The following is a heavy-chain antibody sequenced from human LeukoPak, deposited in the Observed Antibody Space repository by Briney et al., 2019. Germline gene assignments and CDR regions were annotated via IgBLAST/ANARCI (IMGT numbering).Heavy chain of an antibody. Sequence: SGTLPLTCTVSGGSISSYYWSWIRQPPGKGLEWIGYIYYSGSTNYNPSLKSRVTISVDTSKNQFSLKLSSVTAADTAVYYCSGWLAPRINYYYYMDVWGKGTTVTVSS. CDR2: IYYSGST. J-gene: IGHJ6*03. D-gene: IGHD6-19*01. CDR3: SGWLAPRINYYYYMDV. CDR1: GGSISSYY. V-gene: IGHV4-59*12.